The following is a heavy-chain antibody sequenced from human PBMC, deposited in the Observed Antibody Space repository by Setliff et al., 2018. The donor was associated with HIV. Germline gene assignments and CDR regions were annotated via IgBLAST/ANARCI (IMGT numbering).Heavy chain of an antibody. CDR2: IGQDGSEK. Sequence: GSLRLSCAASRFDFNNYWMCWVRQAPGKGLEWVANIGQDGSEKNYVDSVKGRFTISRDNAENSLYLQLNSLRAEDTAVYYCARKLRPGYGMDVWGQGTPVTVSS. CDR3: ARKLRPGYGMDV. V-gene: IGHV3-7*01. D-gene: IGHD3-10*01. CDR1: RFDFNNYW. J-gene: IGHJ6*02.